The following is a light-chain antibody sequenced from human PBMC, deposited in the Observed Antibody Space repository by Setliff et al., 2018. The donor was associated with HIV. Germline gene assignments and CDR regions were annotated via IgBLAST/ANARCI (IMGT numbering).Light chain of an antibody. CDR2: DDD. CDR3: ATWDTALSGWV. J-gene: IGLJ3*02. Sequence: QSVLTQPPSVSAAPGQNVTISCSGSSSNIGSNYVSWYQQLPGTAPKLLMFDDDKRPSGIPDRFSGSKSGTSATLDITGLQTGDEADYYYATWDTALSGWVFGEGTKVTVL. V-gene: IGLV1-51*01. CDR1: SSNIGSNY.